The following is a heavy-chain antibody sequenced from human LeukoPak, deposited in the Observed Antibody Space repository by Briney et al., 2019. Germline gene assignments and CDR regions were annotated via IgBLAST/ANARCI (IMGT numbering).Heavy chain of an antibody. V-gene: IGHV4-30-4*01. CDR2: IYYSGST. J-gene: IGHJ4*02. CDR3: ARDTCSGGSCYSHAYVY. D-gene: IGHD2-15*01. CDR1: GDSISSSGYY. Sequence: SETLSLTCTVSGDSISSSGYYWGWIRQPPGKGLEWIGYIYYSGSTYYNPSLKSRVTISVDTSKNQFSLKLSSVTAADTAVYYCARDTCSGGSCYSHAYVYWGQGTLVTVSS.